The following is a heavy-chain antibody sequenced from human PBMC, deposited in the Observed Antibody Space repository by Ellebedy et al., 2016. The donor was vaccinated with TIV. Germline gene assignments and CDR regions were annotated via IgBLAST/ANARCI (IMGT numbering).Heavy chain of an antibody. D-gene: IGHD1-1*01. Sequence: GESLKISCVASGFTFSGYAMNWVRQAPGKGLEWVSYISSSSSYIYYADSVKGRFTISRDNAKNSLYLQVNSLRAEDTAVYYCARGGRTGGYYYGIDVWGQGTTVTVSS. V-gene: IGHV3-21*01. J-gene: IGHJ6*02. CDR1: GFTFSGYA. CDR3: ARGGRTGGYYYGIDV. CDR2: ISSSSSYI.